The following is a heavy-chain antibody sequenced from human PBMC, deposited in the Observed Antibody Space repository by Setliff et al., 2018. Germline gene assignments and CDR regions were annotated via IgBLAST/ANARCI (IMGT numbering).Heavy chain of an antibody. V-gene: IGHV1-2*02. Sequence: ASVKVSCKASGYTFTGYYMHWVRQAPGQGLEWMGWINPNTGGTNYAQKFQGRVTMTRDTPISTAYMELSRLRSDDTAVYYCARGTSSSSWPEYFQHWGQGTLVTVSS. CDR2: INPNTGGT. J-gene: IGHJ1*01. D-gene: IGHD6-13*01. CDR3: ARGTSSSSWPEYFQH. CDR1: GYTFTGYY.